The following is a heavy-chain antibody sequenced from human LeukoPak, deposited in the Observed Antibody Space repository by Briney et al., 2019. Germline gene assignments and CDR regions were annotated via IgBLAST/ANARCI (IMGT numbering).Heavy chain of an antibody. CDR2: IIPIFGTA. Sequence: SVKVSCKASGGTFSSYAISWVRQAPGQGLEWMGGIIPIFGTANYAQKFQGRVTITADESTSTAYMELSSLRSEDTAVYYCARGEWYYGSGSYYNFDYWGQGTLVTVSS. V-gene: IGHV1-69*13. D-gene: IGHD3-10*01. CDR1: GGTFSSYA. J-gene: IGHJ4*02. CDR3: ARGEWYYGSGSYYNFDY.